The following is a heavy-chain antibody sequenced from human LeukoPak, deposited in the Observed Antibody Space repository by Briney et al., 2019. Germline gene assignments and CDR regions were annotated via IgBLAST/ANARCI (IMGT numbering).Heavy chain of an antibody. V-gene: IGHV3-21*01. Sequence: GGSLRLSCAASGFTFSSYSMNWVRQAPGKGLEWVSSISSGSSYIYYADSVKGRFTISRDNSKNTLYLQMNSLRAEDTAVYYCAKLDVAGTFDYWGQGTLVTVSS. D-gene: IGHD6-19*01. J-gene: IGHJ4*02. CDR3: AKLDVAGTFDY. CDR1: GFTFSSYS. CDR2: ISSGSSYI.